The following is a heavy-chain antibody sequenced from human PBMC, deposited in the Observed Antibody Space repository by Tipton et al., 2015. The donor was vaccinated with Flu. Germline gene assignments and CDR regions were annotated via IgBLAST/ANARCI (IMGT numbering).Heavy chain of an antibody. D-gene: IGHD5-24*01. V-gene: IGHV1-18*01. Sequence: QLVQSGAEVKKPGASVKASCKASGYTFSSYGISWVRQAPGQGLEWLGWISPYNGNRNYAQKLQGRVTMTTDTSTRTAYMEMRSLRSDDTAVYYCARDRVEVPTNDFAYWGQGTLVTVSS. J-gene: IGHJ4*02. CDR3: ARDRVEVPTNDFAY. CDR2: ISPYNGNR. CDR1: GYTFSSYG.